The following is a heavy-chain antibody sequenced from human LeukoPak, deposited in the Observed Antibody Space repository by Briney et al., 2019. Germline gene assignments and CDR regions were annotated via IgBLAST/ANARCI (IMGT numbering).Heavy chain of an antibody. J-gene: IGHJ6*03. D-gene: IGHD4-11*01. CDR1: GFTLDELS. Sequence: GASVKVSCKVSGFTLDELSMHWLRQAPGKGPEWMGGFDPEDGETVYAQKFQGRVTMTRDMSTSTVYMELSSLRSEDTAVYYCAREPTTRYYYMDVWGKGTTVTVSS. CDR3: AREPTTRYYYMDV. CDR2: FDPEDGET. V-gene: IGHV1-24*01.